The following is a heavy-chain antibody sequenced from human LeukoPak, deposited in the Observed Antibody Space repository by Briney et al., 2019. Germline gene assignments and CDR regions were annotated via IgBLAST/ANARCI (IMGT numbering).Heavy chain of an antibody. D-gene: IGHD3-10*02. J-gene: IGHJ6*04. Sequence: GGSLRLSCAASGFAFSSYEMNWVRQAPGKGREGVSYISSSGSTIYYADSVKGRFTISRDNAKNSLYLQMNSLRAEDTAVYYCAELGITMIGGVWGKGTTVTISS. CDR2: ISSSGSTI. CDR1: GFAFSSYE. CDR3: AELGITMIGGV. V-gene: IGHV3-48*03.